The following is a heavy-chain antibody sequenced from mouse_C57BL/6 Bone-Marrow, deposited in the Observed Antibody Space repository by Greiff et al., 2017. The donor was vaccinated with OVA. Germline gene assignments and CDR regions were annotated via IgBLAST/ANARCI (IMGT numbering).Heavy chain of an antibody. J-gene: IGHJ4*01. V-gene: IGHV1-74*01. D-gene: IGHD3-2*02. CDR1: GYTFTSYW. CDR3: AIGKTAQATPYYAMDY. Sequence: QVQLQQPGAELVKPGASVKVSCKASGYTFTSYWMHWVKQRPGQGLEWIGRIHPSDSDTNYNQKFKGKATLTVDKSSSTAYMQLSSLTSEDSAVYYCAIGKTAQATPYYAMDYWGQGTSVTVSS. CDR2: IHPSDSDT.